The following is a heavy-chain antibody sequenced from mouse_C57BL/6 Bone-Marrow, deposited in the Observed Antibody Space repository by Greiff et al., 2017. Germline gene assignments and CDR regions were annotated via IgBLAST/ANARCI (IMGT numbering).Heavy chain of an antibody. CDR1: GFSLTSYG. CDR2: IWSGGST. Sequence: QVHVKQSGPGLVQPSQSLSITCTVSGFSLTSYGVHWVRQSPGKGLEWLGVIWSGGSTDYNAAFISRLSISKDNSKSQVFFKMNSLQADDTAIYYCARRYGSSYGYFDVWGTGTTVTVSS. J-gene: IGHJ1*03. V-gene: IGHV2-2*01. CDR3: ARRYGSSYGYFDV. D-gene: IGHD1-1*01.